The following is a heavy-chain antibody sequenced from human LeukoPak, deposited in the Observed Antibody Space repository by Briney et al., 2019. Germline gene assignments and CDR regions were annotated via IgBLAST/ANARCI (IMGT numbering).Heavy chain of an antibody. J-gene: IGHJ4*02. Sequence: PSETLSLTCTVSSGSISTSNYYWGWVRQPPGKALEWIGNIFYSGSTYYNPSLKSRVTMSVDTSKNQFSLKLSSVTAADTAVYYCARGRGQQLGNFDYWGQGTLVTVSS. CDR1: SGSISTSNYY. V-gene: IGHV4-39*07. D-gene: IGHD6-13*01. CDR2: IFYSGST. CDR3: ARGRGQQLGNFDY.